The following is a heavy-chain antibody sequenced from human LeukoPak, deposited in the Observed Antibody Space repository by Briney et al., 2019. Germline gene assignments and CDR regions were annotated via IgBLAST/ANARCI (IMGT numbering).Heavy chain of an antibody. V-gene: IGHV3-30*04. CDR2: ISYDGSNT. CDR3: VLYGDYESPDGFDI. J-gene: IGHJ3*02. D-gene: IGHD4-17*01. CDR1: RFTFSSYA. Sequence: PGGSLRLSCAASRFTFSSYAMLWVRQLPGKGLEWVAIISYDGSNTYYADSVKGRFTISRDNSKNTLYLQMNSLRAEDTAVYYCVLYGDYESPDGFDIWGQGTTVTVSS.